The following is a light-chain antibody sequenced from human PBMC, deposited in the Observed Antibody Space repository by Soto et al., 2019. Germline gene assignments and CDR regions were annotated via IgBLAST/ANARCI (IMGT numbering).Light chain of an antibody. V-gene: IGKV3-20*01. J-gene: IGKJ4*01. Sequence: EIVLTQSPGTLSLSPGETATLSCSASQTIGRTYLAWYQQKPGQAPMLLIFGTSSRATGIPDRFSGSGSGTDFTLSINRLEPEDFAVYYCQQYASSPLLTFGGGTKVDIK. CDR1: QTIGRTY. CDR2: GTS. CDR3: QQYASSPLLT.